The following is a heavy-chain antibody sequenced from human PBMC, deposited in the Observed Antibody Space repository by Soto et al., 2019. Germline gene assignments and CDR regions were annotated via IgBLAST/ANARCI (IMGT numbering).Heavy chain of an antibody. Sequence: SETLSLTCTVSGGSISSGGYYWSWIRQHPGKGLEWIGYIYYSGSTYYNPSLKSRVTISVDTSKNQFSLKLSSVTAADTAVYYCARATIAAPSPFDPWGQGTLVTVS. CDR2: IYYSGST. V-gene: IGHV4-31*03. D-gene: IGHD6-6*01. CDR3: ARATIAAPSPFDP. CDR1: GGSISSGGYY. J-gene: IGHJ5*02.